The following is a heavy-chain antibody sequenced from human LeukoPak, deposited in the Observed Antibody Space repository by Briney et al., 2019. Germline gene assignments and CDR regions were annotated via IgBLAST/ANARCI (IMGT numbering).Heavy chain of an antibody. J-gene: IGHJ4*02. CDR3: ARDSFVLPAATFDY. V-gene: IGHV3-7*01. D-gene: IGHD2-2*01. CDR2: IKQDGGEK. CDR1: GFTFSSYG. Sequence: GGSLRLSCAASGFTFSSYGMSWVRQAPGKGLEWVANIKQDGGEKYYVDSVKGRFTISRDNAKNSLYLQMNSLKDEDTAVYYCARDSFVLPAATFDYWGQGTLVTVSS.